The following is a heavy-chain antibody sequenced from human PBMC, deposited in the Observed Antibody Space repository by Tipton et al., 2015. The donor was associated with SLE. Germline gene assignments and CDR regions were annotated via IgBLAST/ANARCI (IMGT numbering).Heavy chain of an antibody. CDR3: ARHQVREDIPIIEAFDI. CDR1: GGSLSTSSFY. J-gene: IGHJ3*02. V-gene: IGHV4-39*01. Sequence: TLSLTCSVSGGSLSTSSFYWGWIRQTPGKGLEWIGSVYYNGATYDNPSLKSRVTISVEASKNQMSLRLKSVTAADTAVYYCARHQVREDIPIIEAFDIWGQGSVVTVSS. CDR2: VYYNGAT. D-gene: IGHD1-14*01.